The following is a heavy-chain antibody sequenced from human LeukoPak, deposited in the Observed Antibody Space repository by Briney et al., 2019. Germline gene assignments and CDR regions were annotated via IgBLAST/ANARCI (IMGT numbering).Heavy chain of an antibody. CDR1: GFTFSSYS. D-gene: IGHD3-22*01. CDR2: ISSSSSYI. J-gene: IGHJ4*02. V-gene: IGHV3-21*01. Sequence: GGSLRLSCAASGFTFSSYSMNWVRQAPGKGLEWVSSISSSSSYIYYADSVKGRFTISRDNAKNSLYLQMNSLRAEDTAVYYCARGRHYYDSSGYLDYFDYWGQGTLVTVSS. CDR3: ARGRHYYDSSGYLDYFDY.